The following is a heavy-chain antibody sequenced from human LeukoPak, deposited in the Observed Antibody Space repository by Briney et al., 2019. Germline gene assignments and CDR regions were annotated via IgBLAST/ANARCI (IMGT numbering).Heavy chain of an antibody. CDR2: IIPILGIA. CDR3: ARAGGYYDSSGYYYFDY. D-gene: IGHD3-22*01. V-gene: IGHV1-69*04. Sequence: GASVKVSCKASGGTFSSYAISWVRQAPGQGLEWMGRIIPILGIANYAQKFQGRVTITADKSTSTAYMELSSLRSEDTAVYYCARAGGYYDSSGYYYFDYWGQGTLVTVSS. J-gene: IGHJ4*02. CDR1: GGTFSSYA.